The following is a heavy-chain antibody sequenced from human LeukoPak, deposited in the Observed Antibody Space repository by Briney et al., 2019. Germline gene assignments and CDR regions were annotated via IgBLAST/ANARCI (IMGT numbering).Heavy chain of an antibody. CDR2: IYPGDSET. CDR1: GYSFTSHW. J-gene: IGHJ3*02. D-gene: IGHD3-22*01. V-gene: IGHV5-51*01. CDR3: ARRYYYDSSGYYLAHDAFDI. Sequence: GESLKISCKGSGYSFTSHWIGWVRQMPGEGLEWMGIIYPGDSETRYSPSFQGQVTISADKSISTAYLQWSSLKASDTAMYYCARRYYYDSSGYYLAHDAFDIWGQGTMVTVSS.